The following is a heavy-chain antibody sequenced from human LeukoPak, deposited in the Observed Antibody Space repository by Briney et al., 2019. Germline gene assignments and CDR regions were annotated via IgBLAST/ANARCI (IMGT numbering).Heavy chain of an antibody. J-gene: IGHJ4*02. CDR1: GFTFSSYW. CDR2: IKQDGSEK. V-gene: IGHV3-7*01. CDR3: ARDGEAPTLEYYFDY. D-gene: IGHD2/OR15-2a*01. Sequence: GGSLRLSCAASGFTFSSYWMSWVRQAPGKGLEWVANIKQDGSEKYYVDSVKGRFTISRDNAKNSLYLQMNSLRAEDTAVYYCARDGEAPTLEYYFDYWGQGTLVTVSS.